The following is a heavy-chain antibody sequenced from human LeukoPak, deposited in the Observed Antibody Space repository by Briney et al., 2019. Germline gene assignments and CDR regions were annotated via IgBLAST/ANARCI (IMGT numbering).Heavy chain of an antibody. CDR2: IYYTGST. D-gene: IGHD6-19*01. J-gene: IGHJ4*02. CDR3: ARDGKGAVSLFDY. CDR1: GGSISTYY. V-gene: IGHV4-59*01. Sequence: PSETLSLACTVSGGSISTYYWGWIRQPPGQGLEYIGYIYYTGSTNYNPSLKSRVTISVDTSKNQFSLKLSSVTAADTAVYYCARDGKGAVSLFDYWGQGTLVTVSS.